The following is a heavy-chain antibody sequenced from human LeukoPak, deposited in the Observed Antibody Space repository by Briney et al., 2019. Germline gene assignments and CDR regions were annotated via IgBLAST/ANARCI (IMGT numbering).Heavy chain of an antibody. CDR3: ATWGVSSGWYFTYFDY. Sequence: GGSLRLSCAASGFTFSSYSMNWVRQAPGKGLEWVSSISSSSSYIYYADSVKGRFTISRDNAKNSLYLQMNSLRAEDTAVYYCATWGVSSGWYFTYFDYWGQGTLVTVSS. J-gene: IGHJ4*02. CDR1: GFTFSSYS. V-gene: IGHV3-21*04. D-gene: IGHD6-19*01. CDR2: ISSSSSYI.